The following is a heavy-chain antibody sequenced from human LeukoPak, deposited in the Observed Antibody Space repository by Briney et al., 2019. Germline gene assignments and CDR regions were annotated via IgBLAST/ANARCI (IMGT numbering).Heavy chain of an antibody. D-gene: IGHD2-2*01. CDR3: ARPDCDSGSCYWKY. Sequence: SSETLSLTCAVSGYSISSGYYWGWIRQPPGKGLEWIGSIYHSGSTYYNPSLKSRVTISVDTPNNQFSLKLTSVTAADTAVYYCARPDCDSGSCYWKYWGQGTLVTVSS. CDR2: IYHSGST. CDR1: GYSISSGYY. V-gene: IGHV4-38-2*01. J-gene: IGHJ4*02.